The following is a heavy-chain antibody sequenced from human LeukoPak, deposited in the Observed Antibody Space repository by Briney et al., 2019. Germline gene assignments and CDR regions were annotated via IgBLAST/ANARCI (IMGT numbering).Heavy chain of an antibody. Sequence: SETLSLTCAVYGGSFSGYYWSWIRQPPGKGLEWIGEINHSGSTNYNPSLKSRVTISVDTSKNQFSLKLSSVTAADTAVYYCAKQAGSGWEGFDPWGQGTLVTVSS. V-gene: IGHV4-34*01. J-gene: IGHJ5*02. CDR3: AKQAGSGWEGFDP. CDR1: GGSFSGYY. D-gene: IGHD6-19*01. CDR2: INHSGST.